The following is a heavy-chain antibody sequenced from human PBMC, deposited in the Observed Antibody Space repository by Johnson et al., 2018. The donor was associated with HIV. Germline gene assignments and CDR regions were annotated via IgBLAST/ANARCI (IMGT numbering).Heavy chain of an antibody. CDR1: GFTFDDYG. Sequence: VQLVESGGSMVRHGGSRRLSCAVSGFTFDDYGMSWVRQAPGKGLEWVSGITWNGGGTHYADSVKGRFTISRDNAKNSLYLQMNSLRAEDTALYYCAKDMGYSSFGFGFDLWGQGTMVTVSS. CDR2: ITWNGGGT. CDR3: AKDMGYSSFGFGFDL. J-gene: IGHJ3*01. D-gene: IGHD6-13*01. V-gene: IGHV3-20*04.